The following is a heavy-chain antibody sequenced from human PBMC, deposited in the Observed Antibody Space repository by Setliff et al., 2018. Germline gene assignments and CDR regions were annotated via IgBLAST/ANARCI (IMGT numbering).Heavy chain of an antibody. Sequence: PGGSLRLSCAASGAASGFSFSSYWMTWVRQAPGKGLEWVSAISGSGGSTYYADSVKGRFTISRDNSKNTLYLQMSSLRAEDTAIYYCANNYYDTTMGYYFDYWGQGTQVTVSS. CDR2: ISGSGGST. J-gene: IGHJ4*02. D-gene: IGHD3-22*01. CDR1: GFSFSSYW. CDR3: ANNYYDTTMGYYFDY. V-gene: IGHV3-23*01.